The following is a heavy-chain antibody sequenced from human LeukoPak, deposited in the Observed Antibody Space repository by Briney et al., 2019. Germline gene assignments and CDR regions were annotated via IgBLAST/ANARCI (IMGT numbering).Heavy chain of an antibody. D-gene: IGHD3-3*01. J-gene: IGHJ4*02. Sequence: SVKVSCKASGGTFSSYAISWVRQAPGQGLEWMGRIIPILGIANYAQKFQGRVTITADKSTSTAYMELSSLRSEDTAVYYCAKTLAHDFWSGYYLAGVDYWGQGTLVTVSS. CDR3: AKTLAHDFWSGYYLAGVDY. V-gene: IGHV1-69*04. CDR1: GGTFSSYA. CDR2: IIPILGIA.